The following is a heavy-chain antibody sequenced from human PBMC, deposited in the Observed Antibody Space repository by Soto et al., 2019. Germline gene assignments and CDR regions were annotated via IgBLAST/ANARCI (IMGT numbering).Heavy chain of an antibody. J-gene: IGHJ4*02. Sequence: LSLTCPVSGASITKFYLSWIRQSASKGLEWIGRIYTRGSTDYNPSLKSRVIMSIDTSKNQVSLTLSSVTAADTAIYCCARGGAYYFDYWGQGNLVTVSS. V-gene: IGHV4-4*07. CDR3: ARGGAYYFDY. CDR2: IYTRGST. D-gene: IGHD3-16*01. CDR1: GASITKFY.